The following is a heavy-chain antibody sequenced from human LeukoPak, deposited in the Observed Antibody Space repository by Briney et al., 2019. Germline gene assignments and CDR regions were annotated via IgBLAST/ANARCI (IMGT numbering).Heavy chain of an antibody. J-gene: IGHJ4*02. V-gene: IGHV1-46*01. CDR2: INPSDGDT. CDR3: ARAPDNDGYFAQPNFDY. D-gene: IGHD3-22*01. CDR1: GYTFITYY. Sequence: ASVNVSCKASGYTFITYYLHWVRQAPGQGLEWMGIINPSDGDTSSALKFQGRVTMTRDTSTSTVYMELSSLRSEDTAVYYCARAPDNDGYFAQPNFDYWGQGTLVTVSS.